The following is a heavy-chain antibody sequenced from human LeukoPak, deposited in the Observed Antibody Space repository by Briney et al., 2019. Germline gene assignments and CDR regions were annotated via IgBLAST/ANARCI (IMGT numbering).Heavy chain of an antibody. CDR1: GGSISSSSYY. V-gene: IGHV4-39*01. CDR2: LYYSGKI. J-gene: IGHJ4*02. D-gene: IGHD3-22*01. CDR3: ARGYDSSGYPFDY. Sequence: SETLSLTCTVSGGSISSSSYYWGWIRQPRGKGLEWIGSLYYSGKIFYNPSLKSRVTISVDTSKNRFSLKLSSVTAADTAVYYCARGYDSSGYPFDYWGQGTLVTVSS.